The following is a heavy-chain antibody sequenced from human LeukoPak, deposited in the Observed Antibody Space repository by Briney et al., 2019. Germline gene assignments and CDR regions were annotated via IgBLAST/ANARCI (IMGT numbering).Heavy chain of an antibody. CDR1: GYSFTSYW. CDR2: IYPRDSDT. V-gene: IGHV5-51*01. D-gene: IGHD3-10*01. CDR3: ARLGEATPVDYFDY. Sequence: GEALKISCKGSGYSFTSYWIGWVRQMPGKGLEWMAVIYPRDSDTRYIPSFQGQVTISADKYTSTAYLQWSSLKASDTAMYSCARLGEATPVDYFDYWGQGTLVTVSP. J-gene: IGHJ4*02.